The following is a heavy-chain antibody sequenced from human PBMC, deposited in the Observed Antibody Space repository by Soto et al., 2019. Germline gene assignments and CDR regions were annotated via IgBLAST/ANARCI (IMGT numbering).Heavy chain of an antibody. D-gene: IGHD2-21*01. CDR1: GFTFSSND. CDR2: IYSGGST. Sequence: ELQLVESGGGLIQPGGSLRLSCAASGFTFSSNDMNWVLQAPGKGLEWVSLIYSGGSTYYADAVKGRFTISRDKSKNTLYLHISSLRAEDTAVYYCPTRPLFPGASWGQGTMVTVS. V-gene: IGHV3-53*01. J-gene: IGHJ3*01. CDR3: PTRPLFPGAS.